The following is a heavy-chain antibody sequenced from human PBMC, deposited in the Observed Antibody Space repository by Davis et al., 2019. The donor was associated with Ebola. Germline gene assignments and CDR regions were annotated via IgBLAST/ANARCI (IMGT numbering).Heavy chain of an antibody. CDR2: ISGRRSTV. Sequence: GESLKISCAASGFTFSSYCVSWVRHAPGKGLEWLSYISGRRSTVFYADYVKGRFTISRDNAKNSLSLQMNSLRDEDTAVYYCATYFYDSSGYNHYYYYGMDVWGKGTTVTVSA. J-gene: IGHJ6*04. CDR1: GFTFSSYC. D-gene: IGHD3-22*01. V-gene: IGHV3-48*02. CDR3: ATYFYDSSGYNHYYYYGMDV.